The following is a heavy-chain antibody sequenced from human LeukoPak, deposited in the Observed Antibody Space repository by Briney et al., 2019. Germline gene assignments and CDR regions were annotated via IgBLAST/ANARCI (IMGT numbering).Heavy chain of an antibody. V-gene: IGHV1-2*02. Sequence: ASVKVSCKASGYTFTGYYMHWVRQAPGQGLEWMGWINPNSGGTNYAQKFQGRVTMTRDTSISIAYMELSRLRSDDTAVYYCARARIIMVRGVITTGFQHWGQGTLVTVSS. D-gene: IGHD3-10*01. CDR1: GYTFTGYY. J-gene: IGHJ1*01. CDR3: ARARIIMVRGVITTGFQH. CDR2: INPNSGGT.